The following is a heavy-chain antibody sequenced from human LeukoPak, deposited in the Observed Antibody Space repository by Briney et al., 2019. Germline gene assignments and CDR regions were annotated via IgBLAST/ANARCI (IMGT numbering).Heavy chain of an antibody. CDR1: GYTFTSYD. J-gene: IGHJ4*02. CDR2: IRADAVTT. Sequence: GASVKVSCKASGYTFTSYDINWVRQAPGKGLEWVSGIRADAVTTYYADSVKGRFIISRDNSKNTVYLQMNSLSAEDAAVYYCVKDDGWVQYANWGQGTLVTVSS. CDR3: VKDDGWVQYAN. V-gene: IGHV3-23*01. D-gene: IGHD5-24*01.